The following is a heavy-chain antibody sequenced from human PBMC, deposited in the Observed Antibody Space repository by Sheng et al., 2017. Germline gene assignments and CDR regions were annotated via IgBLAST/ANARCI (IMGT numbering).Heavy chain of an antibody. CDR1: GGSFSGFY. V-gene: IGHV4-34*02. J-gene: IGHJ4*02. D-gene: IGHD1-1*01. CDR2: IDDRGST. CDR3: ARAPLSMTTRAWFDF. Sequence: QVQLQQWGAGLLKPSETLSLTCAVSGGSFSGFYWTWIRQSPGKGLEWIGEIDDRGSTSYNPSLKSRSHHLSGHVEGQFSLRVNSVTAADTAVYYCARAPLSMTTRAWFDFWGQGTLVVVSS.